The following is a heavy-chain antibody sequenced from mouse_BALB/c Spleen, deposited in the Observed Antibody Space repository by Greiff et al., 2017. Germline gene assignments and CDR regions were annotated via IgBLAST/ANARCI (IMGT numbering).Heavy chain of an antibody. CDR3: AREDGNPVWFAY. J-gene: IGHJ3*01. V-gene: IGHV5-6*01. Sequence: EVKLVESGGDLVKPGGSLKLSCAASGFTFSSYGMSWVRQTPDKRLEWVATISSGGSYTYYPDSVKGRFTISRDNAKNTLYLQMSSLKSEDTAMYYCAREDGNPVWFAYWGQGTLVTVSA. CDR2: ISSGGSYT. CDR1: GFTFSSYG. D-gene: IGHD2-1*01.